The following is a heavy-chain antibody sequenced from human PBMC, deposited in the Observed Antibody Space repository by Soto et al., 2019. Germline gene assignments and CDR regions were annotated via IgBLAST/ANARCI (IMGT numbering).Heavy chain of an antibody. J-gene: IGHJ4*02. CDR1: GGSVSSANYY. D-gene: IGHD5-12*01. Sequence: SETLSLTCTVSGGSVSSANYYWNWIRQPPGEGLEWIGYIYYSGSTNYNPSLKSRVTISVDTSKNQFSLKLSSVTAADTAVYYCARDVVATIRGDHYFDYWGQGALVTVSS. CDR3: ARDVVATIRGDHYFDY. V-gene: IGHV4-61*01. CDR2: IYYSGST.